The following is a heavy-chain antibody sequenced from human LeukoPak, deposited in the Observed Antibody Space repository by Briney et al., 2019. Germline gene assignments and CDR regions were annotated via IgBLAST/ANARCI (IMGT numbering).Heavy chain of an antibody. CDR2: ISGSGGST. CDR3: AKDRPLLWFGELPQES. J-gene: IGHJ4*02. V-gene: IGHV3-23*01. D-gene: IGHD3-10*01. CDR1: GFTFSSYA. Sequence: PGGSLRLSCAASGFTFSSYAMSWVRQAPGKGLEWVSAISGSGGSTYYADSVKGRFIISRDNSKNTLYLQMNSLRAEDTAVYYCAKDRPLLWFGELPQESWGQGTLVTVSS.